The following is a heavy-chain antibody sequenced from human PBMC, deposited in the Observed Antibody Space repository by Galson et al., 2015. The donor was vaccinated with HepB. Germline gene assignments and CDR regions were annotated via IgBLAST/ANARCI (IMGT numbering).Heavy chain of an antibody. CDR2: IYPGDSDS. Sequence: QSGAEVKKPGESLKISCKGSGYTFTSYWIGWERQMPGKGLEWMAIIYPGDSDSRYSPSFQGQVTISADESISTAYLQWSSLKASDTAMCYCARCATVANRRSAFDIWSQGTMVTVAS. V-gene: IGHV5-51*01. J-gene: IGHJ3*02. D-gene: IGHD4-23*01. CDR1: GYTFTSYW. CDR3: ARCATVANRRSAFDI.